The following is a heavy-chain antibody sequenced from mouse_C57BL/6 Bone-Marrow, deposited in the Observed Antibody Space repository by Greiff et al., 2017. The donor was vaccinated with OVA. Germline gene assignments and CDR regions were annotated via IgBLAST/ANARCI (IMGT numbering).Heavy chain of an antibody. J-gene: IGHJ2*01. CDR1: GFTFSSYA. D-gene: IGHD1-1*01. CDR3: TREFTSVFDY. CDR2: ISSGGDYS. Sequence: EVQRVESGEGLVKPGGSLKLSCAASGFTFSSYAMSWVRQTPEKRLEWVAYISSGGDYSYYADTVKGRFTISRDNARNTLYLQMSSLKSEDTAMYYCTREFTSVFDYWGQGTTLTVSS. V-gene: IGHV5-9-1*02.